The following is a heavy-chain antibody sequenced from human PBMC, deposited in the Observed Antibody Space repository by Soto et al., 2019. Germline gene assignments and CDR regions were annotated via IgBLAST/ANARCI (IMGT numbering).Heavy chain of an antibody. CDR2: IIPFSGTV. J-gene: IGHJ6*02. CDR1: GGSFMSQA. V-gene: IGHV1-69*01. CDR3: ARGSYDSYAGFFGRDV. Sequence: QVQLVQSGAEVKKPGSSVKVSCKASGGSFMSQAISWVRQAPGQGPEWMGGIIPFSGTVTYTQRFQGRLTLTADERTKTAYMEVSSLRSEDTAVYYCARGSYDSYAGFFGRDVWGQGTTVTVS. D-gene: IGHD3-10*01.